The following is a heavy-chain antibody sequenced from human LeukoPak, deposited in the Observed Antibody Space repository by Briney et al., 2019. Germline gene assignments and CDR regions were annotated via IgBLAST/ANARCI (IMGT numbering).Heavy chain of an antibody. CDR3: ARGIAARPDN. CDR1: GFTFSSYW. J-gene: IGHJ4*02. D-gene: IGHD6-6*01. CDR2: INSDGSST. Sequence: PGGSLSLSCAASGFTFSSYWMHWVRQAPGKGLVWVSRINSDGSSTSYADSVKGRFTISGDNAKNTLYLQMNSLRAEDMAVYYCARGIAARPDNWGQGTLVTVSS. V-gene: IGHV3-74*01.